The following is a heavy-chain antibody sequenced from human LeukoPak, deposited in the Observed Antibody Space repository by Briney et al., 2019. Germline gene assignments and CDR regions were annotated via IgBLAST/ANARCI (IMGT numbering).Heavy chain of an antibody. CDR1: GFTFSSYA. J-gene: IGHJ6*02. CDR3: ARGDRALSSGWDMDV. D-gene: IGHD6-19*01. V-gene: IGHV3-30-3*01. CDR2: ISYDGSNK. Sequence: GGSLRLSCAASGFTFSSYAMHWVRQAPGKGLEWVAVISYDGSNKYYADSVKGRFTISRDNSKNTLYLQMNSLRAEDTAVYYCARGDRALSSGWDMDVWGQGTTVTVSS.